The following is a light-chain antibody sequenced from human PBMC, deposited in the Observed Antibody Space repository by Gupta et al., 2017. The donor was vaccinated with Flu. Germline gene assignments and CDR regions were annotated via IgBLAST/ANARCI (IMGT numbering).Light chain of an antibody. J-gene: IGKJ4*01. CDR3: QQYDNFPLT. CDR1: QGISYY. CDR2: DAS. V-gene: IGKV1-33*01. Sequence: DIQMTQSPSSLSASLGDRVTITCQASQGISYYLNWYQQKPGKAPNLLIYDASNLRTGVPSRFRGSGYGTDLTLTISSLQPEDNSTDYCQQYDNFPLTFGGGTKVEIK.